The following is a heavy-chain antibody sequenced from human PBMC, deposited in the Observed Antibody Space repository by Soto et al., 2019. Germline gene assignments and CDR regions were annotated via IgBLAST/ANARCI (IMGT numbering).Heavy chain of an antibody. J-gene: IGHJ6*02. CDR3: ARLNGYCISTNCHGYYGMDV. Sequence: SETLSLTCTVSGCSVSSSSYSWGWIRQSPGKGLEWIGTIYSSENTYYNPSLLSRVTISVDTSKNEFSLRLSSVTAADTAVYYCARLNGYCISTNCHGYYGMDVWGQGTTVTVSS. D-gene: IGHD2-2*03. CDR1: GCSVSSSSYS. CDR2: IYSSENT. V-gene: IGHV4-39*01.